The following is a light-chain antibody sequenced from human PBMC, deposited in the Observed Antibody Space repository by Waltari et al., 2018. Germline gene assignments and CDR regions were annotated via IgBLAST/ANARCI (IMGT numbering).Light chain of an antibody. CDR2: HNN. Sequence: QSVLTQPPSASGTPGQKVTISCSGSSSNFGRNPVSWYQLFPGSAPKFLIDHNNQRPSGVPGRISGSKSGTSASLVISGLQSEDEAEYYCAAWDDRLSGWVFGGGTKLTVL. J-gene: IGLJ3*02. CDR1: SSNFGRNP. CDR3: AAWDDRLSGWV. V-gene: IGLV1-44*01.